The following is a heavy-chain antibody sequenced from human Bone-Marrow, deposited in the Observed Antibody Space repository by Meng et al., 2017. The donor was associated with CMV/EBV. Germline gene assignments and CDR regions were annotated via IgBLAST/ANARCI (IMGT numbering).Heavy chain of an antibody. CDR2: IYSGGST. CDR1: GFTVSSNY. V-gene: IGHV3-53*01. CDR3: ARVWELLHDAFDI. D-gene: IGHD1-26*01. J-gene: IGHJ3*02. Sequence: GESLKISCAASGFTVSSNYMSWVRQAPGKGLEWVSVIYSGGSTYYADSVKGRFTISRDNSKNTLYLQMNSLRAEDTAVYYCARVWELLHDAFDIWGQGKMVTV.